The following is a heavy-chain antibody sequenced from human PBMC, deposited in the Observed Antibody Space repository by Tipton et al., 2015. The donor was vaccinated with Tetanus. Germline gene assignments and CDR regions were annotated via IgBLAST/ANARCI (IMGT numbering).Heavy chain of an antibody. V-gene: IGHV4-59*01. D-gene: IGHD2-8*01. CDR3: ARETKGFDY. Sequence: GLVKPSETLSLTCTVSGGSISSYYWSWIRQPPGKGLEWIGYIYYSGSTNYNPSLKSRVTISVDTSKNQFSLKLSSVTAADTAVYYCARETKGFDYWGQGTLVTVSS. CDR2: IYYSGST. J-gene: IGHJ4*02. CDR1: GGSISSYY.